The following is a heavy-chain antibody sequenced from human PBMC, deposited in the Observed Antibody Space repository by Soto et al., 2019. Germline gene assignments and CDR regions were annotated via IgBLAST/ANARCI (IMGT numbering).Heavy chain of an antibody. CDR2: IIPMFGTP. Sequence: QVQLVQSGAELNKPGSSVKVSCKASGGTFSKYAISWVQQAPGQGLEWLGGIIPMFGTPNYAQKFQGRVTISADESTTTAYLELTSLRSADTAVYFCARPLRDRNLYHGLGVWGQGTTVTVSS. V-gene: IGHV1-69*01. CDR3: ARPLRDRNLYHGLGV. J-gene: IGHJ6*02. D-gene: IGHD3-22*01. CDR1: GGTFSKYA.